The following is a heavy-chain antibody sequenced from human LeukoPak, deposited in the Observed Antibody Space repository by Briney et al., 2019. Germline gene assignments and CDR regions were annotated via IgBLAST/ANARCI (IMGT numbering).Heavy chain of an antibody. V-gene: IGHV1-46*01. Sequence: ASVKVSCKTSGYSFTSYYIHWVRQAPGQGLEWMGMINPSGGSTNYAQTFQGRVTMTRDMSTSTVYMELSSLRSEDTAVYYCARVHHYFDIAFDYWGQGTPVTVSS. CDR3: ARVHHYFDIAFDY. CDR2: INPSGGST. D-gene: IGHD3-22*01. J-gene: IGHJ4*02. CDR1: GYSFTSYY.